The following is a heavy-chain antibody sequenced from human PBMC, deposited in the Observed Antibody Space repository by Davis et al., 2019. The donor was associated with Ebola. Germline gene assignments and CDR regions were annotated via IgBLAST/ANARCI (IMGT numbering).Heavy chain of an antibody. Sequence: GESLKISCAASGFTFTDYWMTWVRQAPGKGLEWVAFIKQDGSVKSYVDSVKGRFTISRDNAKNSLDLQMNSLRAEDTAMYYCATPFYWGQGTLVTVSS. J-gene: IGHJ4*02. CDR2: IKQDGSVK. CDR1: GFTFTDYW. CDR3: ATPFY. V-gene: IGHV3-7*01.